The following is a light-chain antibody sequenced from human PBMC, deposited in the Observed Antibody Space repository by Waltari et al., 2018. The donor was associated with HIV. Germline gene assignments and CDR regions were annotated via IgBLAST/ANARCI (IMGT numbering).Light chain of an antibody. Sequence: DIQMTQSPYSLSASVGERVTITCQASQDISNYLNWYQQKPGTAPKLLIYDASNLETGVPSRFSGSGSGTDFTFTISSLQPEDIATYYCQQYDLTFGGGTKVEIK. CDR3: QQYDLT. J-gene: IGKJ4*01. V-gene: IGKV1-33*01. CDR2: DAS. CDR1: QDISNY.